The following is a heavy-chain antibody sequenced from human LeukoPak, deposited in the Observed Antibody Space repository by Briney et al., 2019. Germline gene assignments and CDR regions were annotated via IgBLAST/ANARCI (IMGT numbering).Heavy chain of an antibody. V-gene: IGHV3-30*03. CDR2: ISYDGSNK. CDR3: AILPGRWLPRGAFDI. J-gene: IGHJ3*02. Sequence: GGSLRLSCAASGFTFSSYGMHWVRQAPGKGLEWVAVISYDGSNKYYADSVKGRFTISRDNSKNTLYLQMNSLRAEDTAVYYCAILPGRWLPRGAFDIWGQGTMVTVSS. D-gene: IGHD4-23*01. CDR1: GFTFSSYG.